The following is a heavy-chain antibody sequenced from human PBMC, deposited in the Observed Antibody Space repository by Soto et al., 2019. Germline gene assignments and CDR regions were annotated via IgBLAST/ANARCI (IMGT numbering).Heavy chain of an antibody. CDR1: GDTFTDYY. J-gene: IGHJ4*02. V-gene: IGHV1-46*01. Sequence: QVQLMQSGAEVKKPGASVKVSCKASGDTFTDYYIHWVRQAPGQGLEWMGTVNPSGGHTTYAQHFLGRVTMNRDTSTSTLYMELTSLTSDDTAIYYWARGGHVVVVTAALDYWGQGTLVTVSS. CDR3: ARGGHVVVVTAALDY. D-gene: IGHD2-21*02. CDR2: VNPSGGHT.